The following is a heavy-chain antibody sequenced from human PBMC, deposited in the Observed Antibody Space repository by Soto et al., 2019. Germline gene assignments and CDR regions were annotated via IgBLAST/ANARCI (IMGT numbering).Heavy chain of an antibody. Sequence: PGGSLRLSCSASGFTFSSYAMHWVRQAPGRGLEYVSAISSNGGSTYYADSVKGRFTISRDNSKNTLYLQMSSLRAEDTAVYYCVKDPYVLMVYAIGQNWFDPWGQGTLVTVSS. CDR1: GFTFSSYA. D-gene: IGHD2-8*01. CDR2: ISSNGGST. V-gene: IGHV3-64D*08. CDR3: VKDPYVLMVYAIGQNWFDP. J-gene: IGHJ5*02.